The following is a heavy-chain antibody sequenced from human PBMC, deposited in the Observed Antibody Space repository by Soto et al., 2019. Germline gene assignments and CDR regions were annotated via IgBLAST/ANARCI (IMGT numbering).Heavy chain of an antibody. CDR2: IIPIFGTA. Sequence: SVKVSCKASGGTFSSYAISWVRQAPGQGLEWMGGIIPIFGTANYAQKFQGRVTITADESTSTAYVELSSLRSEDTAVYYCARDGGSYGMANAFDIWGQGTMVTVSS. D-gene: IGHD1-26*01. V-gene: IGHV1-69*13. J-gene: IGHJ3*02. CDR3: ARDGGSYGMANAFDI. CDR1: GGTFSSYA.